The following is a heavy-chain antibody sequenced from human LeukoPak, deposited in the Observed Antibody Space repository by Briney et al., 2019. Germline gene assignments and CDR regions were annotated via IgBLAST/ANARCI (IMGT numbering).Heavy chain of an antibody. CDR2: IYYSGST. V-gene: IGHV4-31*03. CDR3: ARGTPRIQLWVPPYFDY. D-gene: IGHD5-18*01. J-gene: IGHJ4*02. Sequence: SETLSLTCTVSGGSISSGGYYWSWIRQHPGKGLEWIGYIYYSGSTYYNPSLKSRVTISVDTSKNQFSLKLSSVTAADTAVYYCARGTPRIQLWVPPYFDYWGQGTLVTVSS. CDR1: GGSISSGGYY.